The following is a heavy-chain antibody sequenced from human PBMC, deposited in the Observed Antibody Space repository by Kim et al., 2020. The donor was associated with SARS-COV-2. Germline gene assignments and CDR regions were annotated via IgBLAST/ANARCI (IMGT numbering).Heavy chain of an antibody. V-gene: IGHV3-48*04. J-gene: IGHJ4*02. CDR1: GFSFSSYS. CDR3: ARLRGYSYGYADY. CDR2: ISGSSNTI. Sequence: GGSLRLSCAGSGFSFSSYSMNWVRQAPGKGLEWISYISGSSNTIDYADSVKGRFTISRDNAKNSLFLQMNSLRAEDTAVYYCARLRGYSYGYADYWGQGTLVTVSS. D-gene: IGHD5-18*01.